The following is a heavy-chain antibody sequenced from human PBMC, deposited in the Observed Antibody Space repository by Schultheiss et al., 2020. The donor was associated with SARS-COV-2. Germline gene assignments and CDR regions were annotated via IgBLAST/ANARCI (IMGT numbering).Heavy chain of an antibody. CDR1: GFTFSSYA. Sequence: GGSLRLSCAASGFTFSSYAMHWVRQAPGKGLEWVAVISYDGSNKYYADSVKGRFTISRDNAKNTLYLQMNSLRAEDTAVYYCARDSDYYDSSGYLVGGDAFDIWGQGTMVTVSS. V-gene: IGHV3-30*07. CDR3: ARDSDYYDSSGYLVGGDAFDI. CDR2: ISYDGSNK. J-gene: IGHJ3*02. D-gene: IGHD3-22*01.